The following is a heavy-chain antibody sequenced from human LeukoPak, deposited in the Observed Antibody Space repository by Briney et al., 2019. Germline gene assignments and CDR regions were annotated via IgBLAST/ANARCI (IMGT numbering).Heavy chain of an antibody. CDR2: IYPGDSET. J-gene: IGHJ4*02. Sequence: GESLKISCKGSGYSFTIYWIAWARQMPGKGLEWMGLIYPGDSETRYSPSFQGQVTISADKSISTAYLQWTSLKASDTATYYCARPRGYNAYDSFDYWGQGTLVTVSS. V-gene: IGHV5-51*01. CDR1: GYSFTIYW. D-gene: IGHD3-3*01. CDR3: ARPRGYNAYDSFDY.